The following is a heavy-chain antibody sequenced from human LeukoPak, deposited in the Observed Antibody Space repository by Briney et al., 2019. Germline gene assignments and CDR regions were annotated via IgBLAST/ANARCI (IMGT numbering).Heavy chain of an antibody. V-gene: IGHV3-48*04. J-gene: IGHJ4*02. CDR2: ISSSGSTI. CDR1: GFTFSSYA. D-gene: IGHD6-13*01. CDR3: ARDGEYSSSPFDY. Sequence: GGSLRLSCAASGFTFSSYAMSWVRQAPGKGLEWVSYISSSGSTIYYADSVKGRFTISRDNAKNSLYLQMNSLRAEDTAVYYCARDGEYSSSPFDYWGQGTLVTVSS.